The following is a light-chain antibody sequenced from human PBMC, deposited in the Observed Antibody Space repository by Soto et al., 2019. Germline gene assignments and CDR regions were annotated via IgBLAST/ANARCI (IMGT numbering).Light chain of an antibody. CDR3: QQYDQWPVT. V-gene: IGKV3-15*01. CDR1: QSVTSN. J-gene: IGKJ4*01. Sequence: EIVMTQSPATLSVSPGERVTFSCRASQSVTSNLAWYQHKPGQAPRLLISGASTGATGIPARFTGSGSGTEFTLNINSLQSEDYAIYYCQQYDQWPVTFGGGTKVEIK. CDR2: GAS.